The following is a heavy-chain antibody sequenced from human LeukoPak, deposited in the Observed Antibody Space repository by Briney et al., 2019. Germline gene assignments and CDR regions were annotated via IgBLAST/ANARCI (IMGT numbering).Heavy chain of an antibody. CDR2: ISYDGSNK. Sequence: SGGSLRLSCAASGFTFSSYAMHWVRQAPGKGLEWVAVISYDGSNKYYADSVKGRFTISRDNSKNTLYLQMNSLRAEDTAVYYCARVSGGGAFDIWGQGTMATVSS. D-gene: IGHD6-19*01. CDR1: GFTFSSYA. J-gene: IGHJ3*02. CDR3: ARVSGGGAFDI. V-gene: IGHV3-30*04.